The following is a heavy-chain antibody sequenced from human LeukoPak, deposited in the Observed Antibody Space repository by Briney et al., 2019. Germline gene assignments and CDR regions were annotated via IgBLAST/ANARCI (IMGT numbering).Heavy chain of an antibody. J-gene: IGHJ6*02. D-gene: IGHD3-10*01. CDR1: GASISTGGYY. CDR3: ARDLSYYFGSGTSALDV. Sequence: SQTLSLTCTFSGASISTGGYYWTWLRQPPGGGLEWIGYIYYTGSIDYNPSLKSRLTISLDKSKNQFSLKLSSVTAADTAIYYCARDLSYYFGSGTSALDVWGQGTAVTVSS. V-gene: IGHV4-31*03. CDR2: IYYTGSI.